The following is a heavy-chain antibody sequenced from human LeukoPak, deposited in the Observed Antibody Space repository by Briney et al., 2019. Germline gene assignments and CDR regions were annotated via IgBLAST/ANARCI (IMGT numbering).Heavy chain of an antibody. CDR3: PKGLRVFDY. D-gene: IGHD2-21*02. V-gene: IGHV3-23*01. J-gene: IGHJ4*02. CDR2: ISGSGGST. Sequence: GGSLRLSCATSGFTFSSYAMSWVRQAPGKGLEWVPAISGSGGSTYYADSVKGRFTISRDNSKNTLYLQMNSLRAEDTAVYFCPKGLRVFDYWGQGTLVTVSS. CDR1: GFTFSSYA.